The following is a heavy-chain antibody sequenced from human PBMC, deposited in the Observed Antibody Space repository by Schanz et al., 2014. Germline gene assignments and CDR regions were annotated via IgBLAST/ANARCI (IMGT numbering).Heavy chain of an antibody. CDR1: GFTFSDYY. Sequence: PGGSLRLSCAASGFTFSDYYMSWIRQAPGKGLEWVSVIGVDGTTTYYADSVKGRFTISRDNSKNTLYLQMNSLRPEDTAVYYCAKSQGSSFDSWGQGTLVTVSS. J-gene: IGHJ4*02. D-gene: IGHD6-13*01. V-gene: IGHV3-23*01. CDR3: AKSQGSSFDS. CDR2: IGVDGTTT.